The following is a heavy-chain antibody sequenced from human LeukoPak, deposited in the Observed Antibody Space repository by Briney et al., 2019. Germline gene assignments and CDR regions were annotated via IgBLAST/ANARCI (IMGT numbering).Heavy chain of an antibody. J-gene: IGHJ4*02. V-gene: IGHV1-18*01. CDR3: AREAGDIVVVPAAPYPVDY. CDR1: GYTFTSYG. Sequence: ASVKVSCKASGYTFTSYGISWVRQAPGQGLEWMGWISAYNGNTNYAQKLQGRVTMTTDTSTSTAYMELRSLRSDDTAVYYCAREAGDIVVVPAAPYPVDYWGQGTLVTVSS. CDR2: ISAYNGNT. D-gene: IGHD2-2*01.